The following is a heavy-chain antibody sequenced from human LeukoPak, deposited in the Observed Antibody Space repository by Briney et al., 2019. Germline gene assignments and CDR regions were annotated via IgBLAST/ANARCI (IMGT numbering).Heavy chain of an antibody. CDR1: GASITDYY. CDR2: IYYSGSP. D-gene: IGHD5-24*01. Sequence: PSETLCLTCSVSGASITDYYWSWIRQPPAKGLEWIGYIYYSGSPNYNPSLKSRVTLSLDTSQNQFSLKLTSVTAADTAVYYCAYGGDAYKTGYWGQGTLVSVSS. CDR3: AYGGDAYKTGY. V-gene: IGHV4-59*01. J-gene: IGHJ4*02.